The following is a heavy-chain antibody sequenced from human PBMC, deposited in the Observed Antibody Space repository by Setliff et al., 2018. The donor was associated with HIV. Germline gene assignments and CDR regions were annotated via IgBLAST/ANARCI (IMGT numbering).Heavy chain of an antibody. V-gene: IGHV4-38-2*02. CDR3: AREKVRGVIRRRYSWFDP. J-gene: IGHJ5*02. CDR2: IYHSGST. Sequence: SETLSLTCAVSGYSISSGYYWGWIRQPPGKGLEWIGSIYHSGSTYYNPSLKSRVTISVDTSKNQFSLKLSSVTAADTAVYYCAREKVRGVIRRRYSWFDPWGQGTQVTVSS. CDR1: GYSISSGYY. D-gene: IGHD3-10*01.